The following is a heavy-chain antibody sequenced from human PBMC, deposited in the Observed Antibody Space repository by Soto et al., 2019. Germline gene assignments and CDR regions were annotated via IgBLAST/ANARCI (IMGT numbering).Heavy chain of an antibody. CDR1: GGSISSSNW. J-gene: IGHJ5*02. D-gene: IGHD3-9*01. CDR3: AGRLYYDILTGWTNWFDP. Sequence: SETLSLTCAVSGGSISSSNWWSWVRQPPGKGLEWIGEIYHSGSTNYNPSLKSRVTISVDKSKNQFSLKLSSVTAADTAVYYCAGRLYYDILTGWTNWFDPWGRGTLVTVSS. V-gene: IGHV4-4*02. CDR2: IYHSGST.